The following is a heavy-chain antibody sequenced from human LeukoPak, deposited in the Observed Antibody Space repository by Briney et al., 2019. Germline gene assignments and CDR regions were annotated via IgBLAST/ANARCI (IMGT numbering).Heavy chain of an antibody. D-gene: IGHD5-24*01. V-gene: IGHV4-30-4*01. Sequence: SQTLSLTCTVSGGSISSGDYYWSWIRQPPGKGLEWIGYIYYSGSTYYNPSLKSRVTISVDTSKNQFSLKLSSVTAADTAVYYCASLNRRDGYNSADYWGQGTLVTVSS. CDR2: IYYSGST. CDR3: ASLNRRDGYNSADY. J-gene: IGHJ4*02. CDR1: GGSISSGDYY.